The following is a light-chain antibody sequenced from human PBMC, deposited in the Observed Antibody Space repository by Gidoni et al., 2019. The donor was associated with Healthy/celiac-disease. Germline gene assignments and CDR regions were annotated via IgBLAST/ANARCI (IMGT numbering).Light chain of an antibody. Sequence: YGLTVPPAVPVATGQTSRITCGGNNIGSKSVHWYQQTPGQAPVLVVYDDSDRPSGIPERFSGSNSGNTATLTVSGVGAGDGGVYFCQVCDSSSDHPVVFGAGTKVTVL. J-gene: IGLJ1*01. CDR1: NIGSKS. V-gene: IGLV3-21*02. CDR2: DDS. CDR3: QVCDSSSDHPVV.